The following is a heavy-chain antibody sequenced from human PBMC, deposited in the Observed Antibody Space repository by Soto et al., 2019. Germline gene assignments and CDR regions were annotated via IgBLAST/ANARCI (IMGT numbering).Heavy chain of an antibody. D-gene: IGHD2-2*01. V-gene: IGHV4-61*03. Sequence: QVQLQESGPGRVKPSETLSLTCTVSGGSVRSGSFYWSWIRQAPGKGLEWIGYIYYTGRTSYNPSLTSRVTISMDFSRNHFALNLTSVTAADTAIYYCARDSTAFVFDYWGQGALVTVSS. CDR2: IYYTGRT. CDR1: GGSVRSGSFY. CDR3: ARDSTAFVFDY. J-gene: IGHJ4*02.